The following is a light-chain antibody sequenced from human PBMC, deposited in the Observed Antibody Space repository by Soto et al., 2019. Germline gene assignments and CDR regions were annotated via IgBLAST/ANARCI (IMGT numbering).Light chain of an antibody. CDR3: AAWDDSLSGHVA. CDR2: RNN. Sequence: QSVLTQPPSASGTPGQSVPIFCFGSSSNIGSNYVYWYQQLPGTAPKLLMYRNNQRPSGVPDRFSTSKSGTSASLAISGLRSEDEADYYCAAWDDSLSGHVAFGGGTKLTVL. V-gene: IGLV1-47*01. J-gene: IGLJ2*01. CDR1: SSNIGSNY.